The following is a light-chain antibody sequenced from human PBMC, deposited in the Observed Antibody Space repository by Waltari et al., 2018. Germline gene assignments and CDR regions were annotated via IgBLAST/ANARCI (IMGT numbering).Light chain of an antibody. CDR1: QGISSY. V-gene: IGKV1-9*01. CDR2: GGS. CDR3: LQVNSYPFT. Sequence: IQLTQSPLSLSASVRDRVTITCRASQGISSYLAWYQQKAGRAPKLLIYGGSTLPNGVPSRFSGSGFGTDFTLTISSHQPEDFATYYCLQVNSYPFTFGPGTTVDIK. J-gene: IGKJ3*01.